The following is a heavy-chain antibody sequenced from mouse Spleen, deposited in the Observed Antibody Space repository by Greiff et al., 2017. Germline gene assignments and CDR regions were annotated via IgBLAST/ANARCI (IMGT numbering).Heavy chain of an antibody. CDR3: ARLRTGTSYAMDY. CDR1: GYSITSDY. J-gene: IGHJ4*01. D-gene: IGHD4-1*01. V-gene: IGHV3-8*01. CDR2: ISYSGST. Sequence: EVKLEESGPGLAKPSQTLSLTCSVTGYSITSDYWNWIRKFPGNKLEYMGYISYSGSTYYNPSLKSRISITRDTSKNQYYLQLNSVTTEDTATYYCARLRTGTSYAMDYWGQGTSVTVSS.